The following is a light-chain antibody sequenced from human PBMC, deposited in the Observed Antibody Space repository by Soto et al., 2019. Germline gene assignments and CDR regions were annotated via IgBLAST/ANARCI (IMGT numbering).Light chain of an antibody. Sequence: DIQMTQSPSSLSASVGDRVTITCRASQGISNYLAWYQQKPAKVPKLLIYAASTLQLGVPSRFSGSGSGTDLPLTISSLQPADVATYYCQKHNSVPVTVGPGPKVDIK. CDR2: AAS. J-gene: IGKJ3*01. V-gene: IGKV1-27*01. CDR3: QKHNSVPVT. CDR1: QGISNY.